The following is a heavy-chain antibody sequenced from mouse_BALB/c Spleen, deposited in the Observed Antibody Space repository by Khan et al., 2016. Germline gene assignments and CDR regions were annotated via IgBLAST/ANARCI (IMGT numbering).Heavy chain of an antibody. CDR1: GFNIKDTY. CDR3: ARGGVLRFYAMDY. V-gene: IGHV14-3*02. J-gene: IGHJ4*01. D-gene: IGHD1-1*01. Sequence: VQLQQSGAELVKPGASVKLSCTASGFNIKDTYMHWVKQRPEQGLEWIGRIDPANGNTKYDPKFQGKATITADTSSNTAYLQLRSLTSEDTAVYYCARGGVLRFYAMDYGGQGTSVTVSS. CDR2: IDPANGNT.